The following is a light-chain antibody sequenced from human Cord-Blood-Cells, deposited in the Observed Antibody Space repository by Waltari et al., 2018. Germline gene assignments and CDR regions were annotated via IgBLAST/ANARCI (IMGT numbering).Light chain of an antibody. V-gene: IGLV3-19*01. Sequence: SSELTQDPAVSVALGQTVRITCQGDSLRSYYASWYQQKPGQAPVLVIYGKNNRPSGIPYRFSGSSSGNTASLTITGAQAEDEADYYCNSRDSSGNHVFGTGTKVTVL. CDR3: NSRDSSGNHV. J-gene: IGLJ1*01. CDR1: SLRSYY. CDR2: GKN.